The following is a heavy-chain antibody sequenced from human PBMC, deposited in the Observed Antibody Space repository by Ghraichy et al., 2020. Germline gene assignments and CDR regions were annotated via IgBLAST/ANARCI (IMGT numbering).Heavy chain of an antibody. CDR2: ISIRSSSI. D-gene: IGHD3-10*01. J-gene: IGHJ4*02. V-gene: IGHV3-21*01. CDR1: GFTFSSYS. CDR3: ARLWFGEWTFDY. Sequence: GESLNISCAASGFTFSSYSMHWVRQAPGKGLEWVSSISIRSSSIYYADSVKGRFTISRDNDKNSLYLQMNSLRAEDTAIYYCARLWFGEWTFDYWGQGTLVTVSS.